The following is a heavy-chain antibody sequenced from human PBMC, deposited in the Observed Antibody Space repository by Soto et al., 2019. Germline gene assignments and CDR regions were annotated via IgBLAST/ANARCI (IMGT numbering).Heavy chain of an antibody. CDR2: IYYSGST. V-gene: IGHV4-59*08. J-gene: IGHJ3*02. D-gene: IGHD3-9*01. CDR1: GGSISSYY. CDR3: VRHVRYLDWPNDGFDI. Sequence: PSETLSLTCTVSGGSISSYYWSWIRQPPGKGLEWIGYIYYSGSTNYNPSLKSRVTISVDTSKNQFSLKLSSVTAAYTAVYYGVRHVRYLDWPNDGFDIWSQGTMVTVSS.